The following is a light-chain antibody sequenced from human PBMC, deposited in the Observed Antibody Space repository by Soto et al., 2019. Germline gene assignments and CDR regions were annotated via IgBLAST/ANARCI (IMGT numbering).Light chain of an antibody. V-gene: IGKV1-5*03. CDR2: KAS. CDR1: QSLSTW. CDR3: QQYNSYPLT. J-gene: IGKJ4*01. Sequence: DIQMTQSPSTLSASVGDRVTITCRASQSLSTWLAWYQQKPGKAPKLLIYKASSIESGVPSRFSGSGSGTEFTLTISSLQPDDFATYYCQQYNSYPLTFGGGTKVEIK.